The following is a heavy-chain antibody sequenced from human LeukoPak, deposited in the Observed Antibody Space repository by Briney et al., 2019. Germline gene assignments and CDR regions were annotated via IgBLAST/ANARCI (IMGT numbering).Heavy chain of an antibody. CDR3: ARVGSSSWTFYYYYYMDV. V-gene: IGHV1-8*02. D-gene: IGHD6-13*01. CDR1: GYTFISYN. Sequence: ASVKVSCKASGYTFISYNINWVRQATGQGLEWMGWMNPNSGNTGYAQKFQGRVTMTRNTSISTAYMELSSLRSEDTAVYYCARVGSSSWTFYYYYYMDVWGKGTTVTISS. CDR2: MNPNSGNT. J-gene: IGHJ6*03.